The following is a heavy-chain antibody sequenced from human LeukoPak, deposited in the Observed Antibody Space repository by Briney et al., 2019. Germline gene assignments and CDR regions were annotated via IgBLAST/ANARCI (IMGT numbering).Heavy chain of an antibody. CDR1: GGSTSSYY. J-gene: IGHJ4*02. D-gene: IGHD3-22*01. V-gene: IGHV4-59*01. CDR3: ARGFGDYYDSSGPSPYGY. Sequence: SETLSLTCTVSGGSTSSYYWSWIRQPPGKGLEWIGYIYYSGSTNYNPSLKSRVTISVDTSKNQFSLKLSSVTAADTAVYYCARGFGDYYDSSGPSPYGYWGQGTLVTVSS. CDR2: IYYSGST.